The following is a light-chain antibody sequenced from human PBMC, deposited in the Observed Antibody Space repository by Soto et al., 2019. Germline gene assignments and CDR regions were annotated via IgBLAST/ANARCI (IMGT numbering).Light chain of an antibody. Sequence: QSALTQPASVSGSPEQSITISCTGTSSDVGSYHLVSWYQQHPGKAPKVMIYEATKRHSGVSNRFAGSKSGNTASLTISGLQAEDEADYYCCAYAGSGTVVFGGGTTLTVL. CDR1: SSDVGSYHL. V-gene: IGLV2-23*01. J-gene: IGLJ3*02. CDR3: CAYAGSGTVV. CDR2: EAT.